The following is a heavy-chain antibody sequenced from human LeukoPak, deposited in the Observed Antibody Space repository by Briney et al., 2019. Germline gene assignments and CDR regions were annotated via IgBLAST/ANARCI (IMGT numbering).Heavy chain of an antibody. CDR2: ISSSSSTI. V-gene: IGHV3-48*02. CDR3: ARARASGRSGFDY. Sequence: PGGSLRLSCVACGLTVSSYSMNWVRQAPGKGLEWVSYISSSSSTIYYADSVKGRFTISRDNAKNSLDLQMNSLRDEDTAVYYCARARASGRSGFDYWGQGTLVTVSS. CDR1: GLTVSSYS. J-gene: IGHJ4*02. D-gene: IGHD2-15*01.